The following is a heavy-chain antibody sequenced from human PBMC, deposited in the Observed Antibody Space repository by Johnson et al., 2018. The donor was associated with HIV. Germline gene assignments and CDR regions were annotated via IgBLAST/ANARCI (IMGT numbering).Heavy chain of an antibody. CDR1: GFTVSSNY. CDR2: IYSGGST. J-gene: IGHJ3*02. Sequence: EVQLVESGGGLVQPGGSLRLSCAASGFTVSSNYMSWVRQAPGTGLEWVSVIYSGGSTYYADSVTGRFTISRDNSKNTLYLQMNSLRAEDTAIYYCARDSGEQLRYAFDIWGQGTMVTVSS. CDR3: ARDSGEQLRYAFDI. V-gene: IGHV3-66*02. D-gene: IGHD3-10*01.